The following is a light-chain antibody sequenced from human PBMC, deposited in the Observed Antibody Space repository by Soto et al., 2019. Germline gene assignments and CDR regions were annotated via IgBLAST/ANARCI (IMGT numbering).Light chain of an antibody. V-gene: IGLV1-44*01. CDR2: TND. J-gene: IGLJ2*01. Sequence: QVVLTQPPSASGTPGQRVTISCSGSSSNIGSNTVNWYQQLPGTAPKLVIHTNDQRPSGVPDRFSGSKSGTSASLAISGLHSEDEADYYCVAWDDSLNGYVVFGGGTKLTVL. CDR3: VAWDDSLNGYVV. CDR1: SSNIGSNT.